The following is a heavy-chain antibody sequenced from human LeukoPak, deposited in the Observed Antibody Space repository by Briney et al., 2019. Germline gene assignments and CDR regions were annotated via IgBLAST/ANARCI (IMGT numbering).Heavy chain of an antibody. CDR3: AVVVAAHPNWFDP. D-gene: IGHD2-15*01. CDR1: GGSFSGYY. J-gene: IGHJ5*02. Sequence: SETLSLTCAVYGGSFSGYYWSWIRQPPGKGLEWIGEINHSGSTNYNPSLKSRVTISVDTSKNQFSLKLSSVTAADTAVYYCAVVVAAHPNWFDPWGQGTLVTVSS. V-gene: IGHV4-34*01. CDR2: INHSGST.